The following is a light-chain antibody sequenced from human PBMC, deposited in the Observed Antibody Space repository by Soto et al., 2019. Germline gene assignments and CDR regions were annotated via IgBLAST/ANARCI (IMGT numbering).Light chain of an antibody. CDR2: DVT. V-gene: IGLV2-11*01. CDR3: CSSAGSNIFV. Sequence: QSALAQPPSVSGSPGQSVTISCTGTTSDVGGYNHVSWYQHHPGKVPKLIIYDVTKRPSGVPDRFSGSKSGNTASLTISGLQAEDEADYSCCSSAGSNIFVFGSGTKVTVL. J-gene: IGLJ1*01. CDR1: TSDVGGYNH.